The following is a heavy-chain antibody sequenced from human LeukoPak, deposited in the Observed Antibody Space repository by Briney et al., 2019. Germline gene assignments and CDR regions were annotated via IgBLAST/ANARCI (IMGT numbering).Heavy chain of an antibody. Sequence: GGSLRLSCAASGFTFSSYSMNWVRQAPGKGLEWVSSISSSSSYIYYADSVKGRFTISRDNAKNSLYLQMNSLRAEDTAVYYCAREGVVPAAILGGYYGMDVWGQGTTVTVSS. V-gene: IGHV3-21*01. CDR3: AREGVVPAAILGGYYGMDV. D-gene: IGHD2-2*01. J-gene: IGHJ6*02. CDR1: GFTFSSYS. CDR2: ISSSSSYI.